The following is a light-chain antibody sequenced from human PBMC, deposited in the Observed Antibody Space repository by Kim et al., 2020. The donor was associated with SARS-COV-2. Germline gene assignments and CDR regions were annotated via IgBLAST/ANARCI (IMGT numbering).Light chain of an antibody. CDR2: RNN. Sequence: RQTATLTCTGNSNNVGNQGAAWLQQHQGHPPKLRSYRNNNRPSGISERLSASRSGNTASLTITGLQPEDEADYYCSAWDSSLSAWVFGGGTQLTVL. CDR1: SNNVGNQG. CDR3: SAWDSSLSAWV. J-gene: IGLJ3*02. V-gene: IGLV10-54*01.